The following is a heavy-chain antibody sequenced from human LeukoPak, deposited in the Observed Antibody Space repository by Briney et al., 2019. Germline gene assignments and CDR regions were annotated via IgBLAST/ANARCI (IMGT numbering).Heavy chain of an antibody. CDR3: ARAPWTTVAGSLYYFDY. J-gene: IGHJ4*02. Sequence: KASETLSLTCAVYGGSFSGYYWSWIRQPPGKGLEWIGEINHSGSTNYNPSLKSRVTISVDTSKNQFSLKLSSVTAADTAVYYCARAPWTTVAGSLYYFDYWGQGTLVTVSS. CDR1: GGSFSGYY. CDR2: INHSGST. D-gene: IGHD6-19*01. V-gene: IGHV4-34*01.